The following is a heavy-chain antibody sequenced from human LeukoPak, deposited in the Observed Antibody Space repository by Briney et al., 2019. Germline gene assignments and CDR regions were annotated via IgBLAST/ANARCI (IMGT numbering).Heavy chain of an antibody. Sequence: SETLSLTCTVSGGSISSSSYYWGWIRQPPGKGLEWIGNIYYSGSTYYNPSLKSRVTISVDTSKNQFSLRLTSVTAADTAVYYCASSWNCFDPWGQGTLVTVSS. CDR2: IYYSGST. CDR1: GGSISSSSYY. J-gene: IGHJ5*02. V-gene: IGHV4-39*01. CDR3: ASSWNCFDP.